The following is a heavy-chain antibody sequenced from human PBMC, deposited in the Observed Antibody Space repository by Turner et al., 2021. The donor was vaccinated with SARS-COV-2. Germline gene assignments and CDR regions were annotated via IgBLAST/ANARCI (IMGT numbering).Heavy chain of an antibody. CDR2: MNPNSGNT. J-gene: IGHJ4*02. V-gene: IGHV1-8*01. CDR3: ARTFTAMVRVDY. Sequence: QAQLVQSGAEMRKPGSSVRVSCKASGGTFTSYDINWVRQATVQGLEWMGWMNPNSGNTGYAQKFQGRVTMTRNTSISTAYMELSSLRSEDTAVYYCARTFTAMVRVDYWGQGTLVTVSS. CDR1: GGTFTSYD. D-gene: IGHD5-18*01.